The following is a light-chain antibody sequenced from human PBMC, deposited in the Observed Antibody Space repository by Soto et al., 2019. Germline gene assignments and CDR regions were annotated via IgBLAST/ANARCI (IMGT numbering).Light chain of an antibody. CDR2: GAS. J-gene: IGKJ5*01. CDR1: QNVRSN. CDR3: QQYNTWPPIT. Sequence: EIVMTQSPATLSVSPGERATLSCRASQNVRSNLAWYQQKPGQAPRLLIYGASTRATGIPARFSGTGSGTEVTLTISSLQSEDFAVYYCQQYNTWPPITFGQGTRLEIK. V-gene: IGKV3-15*01.